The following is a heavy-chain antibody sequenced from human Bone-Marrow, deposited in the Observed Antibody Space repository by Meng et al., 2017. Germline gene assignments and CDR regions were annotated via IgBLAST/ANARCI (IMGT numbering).Heavy chain of an antibody. CDR1: GGTFSSYT. Sequence: SVKVSCKASGGTFSSYTISWVRQAPGQGLEWMGRIIPIFGTANYAQKFQGRVTITADESTSTAYMELSSLRSEDTAVYYCARARTVTEKSYYYGMDVWGQGTTVTVSS. D-gene: IGHD1/OR15-1a*01. CDR3: ARARTVTEKSYYYGMDV. CDR2: IIPIFGTA. V-gene: IGHV1-69*13. J-gene: IGHJ6*02.